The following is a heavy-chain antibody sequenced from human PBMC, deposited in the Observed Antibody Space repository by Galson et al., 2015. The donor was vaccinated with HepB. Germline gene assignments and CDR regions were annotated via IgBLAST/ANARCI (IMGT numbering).Heavy chain of an antibody. CDR1: GITFSNYW. CDR2: IKQDGSGE. V-gene: IGHV3-7*03. Sequence: SLRLSCAGSGITFSNYWMSWVRQAPGKGLEWVANIKQDGSGEYYVDSVRGRFTISGDNAKNSLYLQMNSLRAEDTAVNYCVRVGRWVRDWLDGMDVWGQGTTVTVSS. J-gene: IGHJ6*02. D-gene: IGHD3-9*01. CDR3: VRVGRWVRDWLDGMDV.